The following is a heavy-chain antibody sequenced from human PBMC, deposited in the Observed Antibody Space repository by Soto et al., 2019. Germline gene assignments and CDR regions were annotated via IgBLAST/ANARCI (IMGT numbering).Heavy chain of an antibody. CDR2: IMPIFRTP. CDR3: ARDKDRQHLGGNYYYILDV. V-gene: IGHV1-69*12. Sequence: QVQLEQSGAEVKKPGSSVKVSCKASGGTFSNSAISWVRQAPGQGLEWMGGIMPIFRTPDYAQRFQGRVTIPADESTSTGYMELSGLRPDDTAVYYCARDKDRQHLGGNYYYILDVWGQGTTVTVSS. J-gene: IGHJ6*02. CDR1: GGTFSNSA.